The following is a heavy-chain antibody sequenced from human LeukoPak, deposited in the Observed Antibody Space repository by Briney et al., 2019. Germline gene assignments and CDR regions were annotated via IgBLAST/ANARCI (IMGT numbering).Heavy chain of an antibody. D-gene: IGHD3-9*01. V-gene: IGHV3-21*01. Sequence: PGGSLRLSCAASGFTFSDYNMNWVRQSPEKGLEWVSSITSGTTYIYYADSVRGRFTLSRDNAKNSLYLQMNSLRAEDTAVYYCASMSGNRYFDWTHFDYWGQGTLVTVSS. CDR1: GFTFSDYN. CDR3: ASMSGNRYFDWTHFDY. J-gene: IGHJ4*02. CDR2: ITSGTTYI.